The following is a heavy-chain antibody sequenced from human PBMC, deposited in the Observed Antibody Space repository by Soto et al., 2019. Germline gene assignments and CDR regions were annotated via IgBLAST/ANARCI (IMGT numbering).Heavy chain of an antibody. CDR3: ARARAVYGAFDT. D-gene: IGHD1-20*01. CDR1: GFTFSSYG. V-gene: IGHV3-33*01. Sequence: PGGSLRLSXEASGFTFSSYGMHWVRQAPGKGLEWVAVIWYDGSNKYYADSVKGRFTISRDNSKNTLYLQMNSLRAEDTAVYYCARARAVYGAFDTWGQGTMVTVSS. CDR2: IWYDGSNK. J-gene: IGHJ3*02.